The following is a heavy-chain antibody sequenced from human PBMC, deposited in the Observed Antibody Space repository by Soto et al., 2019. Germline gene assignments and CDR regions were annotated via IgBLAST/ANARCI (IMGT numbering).Heavy chain of an antibody. CDR2: INGDGSTT. Sequence: EVQLVESGGGLDQPGGSLRLSCAASGFTFSSNWMHWVRQAPGKGLVWVSRINGDGSTTTYADSVKGRFTISRDNAKNTLYLQMNSLRAEDTAVYYCARGPGHTLDYWGQGTLVTVAS. CDR3: ARGPGHTLDY. V-gene: IGHV3-74*01. CDR1: GFTFSSNW. J-gene: IGHJ4*02.